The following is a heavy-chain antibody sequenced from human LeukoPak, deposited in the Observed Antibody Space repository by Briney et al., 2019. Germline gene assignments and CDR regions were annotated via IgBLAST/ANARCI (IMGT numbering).Heavy chain of an antibody. V-gene: IGHV3-21*01. Sequence: GGSLRLSCAASGFTFSSYSMNWVRQAPGKGLEWVSSISSSSSYIYYADSVKGRFTIPRDNAKNSLYLQMNSLRAEDTAVYYCARVGIRGIAAAGNHGMDVWGQGTTVTVSS. J-gene: IGHJ6*02. CDR2: ISSSSSYI. D-gene: IGHD6-13*01. CDR3: ARVGIRGIAAAGNHGMDV. CDR1: GFTFSSYS.